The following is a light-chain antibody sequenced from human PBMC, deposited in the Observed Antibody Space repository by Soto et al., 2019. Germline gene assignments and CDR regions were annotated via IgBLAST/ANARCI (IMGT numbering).Light chain of an antibody. CDR3: QQFAGS. Sequence: EIVMTQSPATLSVSPGGRATLSCRASQSVSPSSLAWYQQRPGQSPRLLIYCASSRATGIPDRFSGRGSGTDFTLIISRLEPEDFAVYYCQQFAGSFGGGTKV. J-gene: IGKJ4*02. CDR2: CAS. V-gene: IGKV3-20*01. CDR1: QSVSPSS.